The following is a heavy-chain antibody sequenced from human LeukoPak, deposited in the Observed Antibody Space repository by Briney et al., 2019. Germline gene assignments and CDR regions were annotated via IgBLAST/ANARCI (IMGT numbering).Heavy chain of an antibody. J-gene: IGHJ4*02. CDR2: INWNGGST. CDR3: ARRSSSWYYFDY. D-gene: IGHD6-13*01. V-gene: IGHV3-20*04. CDR1: GFTFDDYG. Sequence: PGGSLGLSCAASGFTFDDYGMSWVRQAPGKGLEWVSGINWNGGSTGYADSVKGRFTISRDNAKNSLYLQMNSLRAEDTALYYCARRSSSWYYFDYWGQGTLVTVSS.